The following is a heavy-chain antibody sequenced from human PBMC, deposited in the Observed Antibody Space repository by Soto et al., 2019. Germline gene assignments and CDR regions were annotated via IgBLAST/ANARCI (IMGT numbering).Heavy chain of an antibody. J-gene: IGHJ3*02. CDR3: ARDLPNSFPGRPNDAFDI. Sequence: GGSLRLSCAASGFTFSSYAMSWVRQAPGKGLEWVSAISGSGGTTYYADSVKGRFTISRDNFKNMVYLQMNSLRVEDTAMYYCARDLPNSFPGRPNDAFDIWAQRTMVTVS. V-gene: IGHV3-23*01. CDR2: ISGSGGTT. CDR1: GFTFSSYA. D-gene: IGHD2-21*01.